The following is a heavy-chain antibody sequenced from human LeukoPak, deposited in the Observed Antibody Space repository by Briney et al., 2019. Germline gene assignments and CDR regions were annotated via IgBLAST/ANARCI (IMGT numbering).Heavy chain of an antibody. CDR2: IYSSGST. V-gene: IGHV4-39*01. CDR1: GASISSGSNY. J-gene: IGHJ3*02. D-gene: IGHD3-16*02. CDR3: ARHFNFIIDAFDI. Sequence: PSETLSLTCSVSGASISSGSNYWGWIRQPPGKTLEWIGSIYSSGSTYYNPSLKSRVIIIIDTPKNHFSLTLSSVTAADTAVYYCARHFNFIIDAFDIWGQGTMVTVSS.